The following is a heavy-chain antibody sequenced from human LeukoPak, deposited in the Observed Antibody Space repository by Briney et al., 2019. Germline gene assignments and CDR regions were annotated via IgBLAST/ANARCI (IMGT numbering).Heavy chain of an antibody. CDR3: QVGATFGRGY. D-gene: IGHD1-26*01. Sequence: ASVKVSCKASGYTFTSYYMHWVRQAPGQGLEWMRIINPSGGSTSYAQKFQGRVTMTRDTSTSTVYMELSSLRSEDTAVYYCQVGATFGRGYWGQGTLVTVSS. J-gene: IGHJ4*02. CDR1: GYTFTSYY. CDR2: INPSGGST. V-gene: IGHV1-46*01.